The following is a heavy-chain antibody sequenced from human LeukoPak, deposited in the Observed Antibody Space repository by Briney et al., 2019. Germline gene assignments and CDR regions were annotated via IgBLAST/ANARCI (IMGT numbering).Heavy chain of an antibody. CDR1: GYTFTGYY. D-gene: IGHD6-6*01. CDR3: ARASYYFDY. CDR2: INPNSGGA. Sequence: GASVKVSRKASGYTFTGYYMHWVRQAPGQGLEWMGWINPNSGGANYAQKFQGRVTMTRDTSISTAYMALSRLRSDDTAVYYCARASYYFDYWGQGTLVTVSS. V-gene: IGHV1-2*02. J-gene: IGHJ4*02.